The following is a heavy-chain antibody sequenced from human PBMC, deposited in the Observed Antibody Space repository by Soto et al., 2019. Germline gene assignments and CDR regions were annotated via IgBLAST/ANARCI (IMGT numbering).Heavy chain of an antibody. D-gene: IGHD2-21*01. V-gene: IGHV1-3*01. CDR2: INARNGTT. J-gene: IGHJ4*02. CDR1: GYTFTNYY. Sequence: VASVKVSCKTSGYTFTNYYVHWVRQAPGQGLEWMGMINARNGTTTYSQKFQGRITITSDTSTSTAYMELSSLRSEDTAIYYCARSEINYSRFDSWGQGTLVTVSS. CDR3: ARSEINYSRFDS.